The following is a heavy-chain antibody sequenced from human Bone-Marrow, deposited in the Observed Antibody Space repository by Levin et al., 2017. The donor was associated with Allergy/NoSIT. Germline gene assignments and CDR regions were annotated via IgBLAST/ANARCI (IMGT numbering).Heavy chain of an antibody. CDR1: GFTFSSYW. Sequence: ASVKVSCAASGFTFSSYWMSWVRQAPGKGLEWVANIKQDGSEKYYVDSVKGRFTISRDNAKNSLYLQMNSLRAEDTAVYYCARDLLRDDAFDIWGQGTMVTVSS. J-gene: IGHJ3*02. CDR3: ARDLLRDDAFDI. CDR2: IKQDGSEK. V-gene: IGHV3-7*03.